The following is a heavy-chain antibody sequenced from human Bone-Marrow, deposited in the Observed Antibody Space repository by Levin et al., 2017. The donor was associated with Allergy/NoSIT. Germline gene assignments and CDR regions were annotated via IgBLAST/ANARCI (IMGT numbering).Heavy chain of an antibody. D-gene: IGHD1-26*01. V-gene: IGHV1-2*02. Sequence: VASVKVSCKATGYTFTDYYIHWIRQAPGQGLEWMGRINPDGGGTKFSQKFEGRVTLTRDTSIRTVNMELSSLRSDDTAIYFCTRDLVGVDAFDLWGQGTMVIVSS. CDR2: INPDGGGT. J-gene: IGHJ3*01. CDR3: TRDLVGVDAFDL. CDR1: GYTFTDYY.